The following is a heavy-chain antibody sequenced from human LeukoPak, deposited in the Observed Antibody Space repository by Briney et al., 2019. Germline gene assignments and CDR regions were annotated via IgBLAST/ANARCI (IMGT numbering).Heavy chain of an antibody. CDR2: ISSSSSTI. Sequence: GGSLRLSCAASGFTVSSNYMSWVRQAPGKGLEWVSYISSSSSTIYYADSVKGRFTISRDNAKNSLYLQMNSLRAEDTAVYYCAREYNWNDGRDAFDIWGQGTMVTVSS. V-gene: IGHV3-48*01. CDR1: GFTVSSNY. J-gene: IGHJ3*02. CDR3: AREYNWNDGRDAFDI. D-gene: IGHD1-1*01.